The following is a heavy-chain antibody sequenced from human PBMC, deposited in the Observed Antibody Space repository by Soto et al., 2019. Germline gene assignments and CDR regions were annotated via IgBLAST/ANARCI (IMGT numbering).Heavy chain of an antibody. V-gene: IGHV4-31*02. CDR3: ARDSVRDGFDY. J-gene: IGHJ4*02. CDR1: GGSISSGGYY. Sequence: LCGGSISSGGYYWSWIRQHPGKGLEWIGYIYYSGSTYYNPSLKSRVTISVDTSKNQFSLKLSSVTAADTAVYYCARDSVRDGFDYWGQGTLVTVSS. D-gene: IGHD3-10*01. CDR2: IYYSGST.